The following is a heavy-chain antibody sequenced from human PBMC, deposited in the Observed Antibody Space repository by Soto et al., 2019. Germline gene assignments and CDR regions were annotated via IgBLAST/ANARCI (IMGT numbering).Heavy chain of an antibody. D-gene: IGHD3-22*01. CDR1: GYTLTELS. J-gene: IGHJ4*02. V-gene: IGHV1-24*01. CDR3: ATTTGSSGYYYY. Sequence: AAVKVSCKVSGYTLTELSMHWVRQAPGKGLEWMGGFDPEDGETIYAQKFQGRVTMTEDTSTDTAYMELSSLRSEDTAVYYCATTTGSSGYYYYWGQGTLVTVSS. CDR2: FDPEDGET.